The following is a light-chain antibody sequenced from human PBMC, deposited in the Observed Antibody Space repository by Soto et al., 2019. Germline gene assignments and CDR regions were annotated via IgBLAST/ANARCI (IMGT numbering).Light chain of an antibody. CDR1: QSISSW. V-gene: IGKV1-5*03. CDR2: KAS. CDR3: QQYNSYSLT. J-gene: IGKJ4*01. Sequence: DIQMTQSPSTLSASVGDRVTITCRASQSISSWLAWYQQKPGKAPKLLIYKASSLESGVPSRFSGSGSGTEFTLTISCLQSDDFATYYCQQYNSYSLTFGGGTKVDIK.